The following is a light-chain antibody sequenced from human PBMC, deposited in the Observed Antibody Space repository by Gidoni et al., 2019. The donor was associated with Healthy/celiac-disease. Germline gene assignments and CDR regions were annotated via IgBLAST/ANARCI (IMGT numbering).Light chain of an antibody. CDR2: DAS. Sequence: EIVLTQSPATLSLSPGERATLSCRDSQSVSSYLAWYQQKPGQATRLLIYDASNRATGIPARFSGSGSWTDFTLTIISLEPEDFAVYYCQQRSNWPPLTFGQGTRLEIK. J-gene: IGKJ5*01. V-gene: IGKV3-11*01. CDR1: QSVSSY. CDR3: QQRSNWPPLT.